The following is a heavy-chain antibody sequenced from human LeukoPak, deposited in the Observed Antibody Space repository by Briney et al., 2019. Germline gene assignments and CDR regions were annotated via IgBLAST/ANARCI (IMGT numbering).Heavy chain of an antibody. Sequence: ASVKVSCKASGFTFTSSAVQWVRQARGQRLEWIGWIVVGSGNTNYAQKFQERVTITRDMSTSTAYMELSSLRSEDTAVYYCAAALDGYNLGLDYRGQGTLVTVS. CDR2: IVVGSGNT. J-gene: IGHJ4*02. CDR3: AAALDGYNLGLDY. V-gene: IGHV1-58*01. D-gene: IGHD5-24*01. CDR1: GFTFTSSA.